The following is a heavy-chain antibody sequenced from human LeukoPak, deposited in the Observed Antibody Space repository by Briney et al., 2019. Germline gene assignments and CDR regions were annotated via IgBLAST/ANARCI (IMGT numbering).Heavy chain of an antibody. Sequence: GGSLRLSCAASGFSFSSYWMTWVRQAPGKGLEWVANMNLDGSEKYYVDSVKGRFIISRNNAKNSLYLQMNSLTAEDTAIYYCARDDGFSCYSYWGQGTLVTVSS. J-gene: IGHJ4*02. D-gene: IGHD3-16*01. V-gene: IGHV3-7*01. CDR1: GFSFSSYW. CDR3: ARDDGFSCYSY. CDR2: MNLDGSEK.